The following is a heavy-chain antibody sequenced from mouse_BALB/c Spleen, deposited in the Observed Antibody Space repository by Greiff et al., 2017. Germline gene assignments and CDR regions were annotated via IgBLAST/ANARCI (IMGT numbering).Heavy chain of an antibody. CDR1: GFTFSDYY. CDR2: ISDGGSYT. Sequence: VQLKESGGGLVKPGGSLKLSCAASGFTFSDYYMYWVRQTPEKRLEWVATISDGGSYTYYPDSVKGRFTISRDNAKNNLYLQMSSLKSEDTAMYYCARGNYRYDGDYYAMDYWGQGTSVTVSS. V-gene: IGHV5-4*02. CDR3: ARGNYRYDGDYYAMDY. J-gene: IGHJ4*01. D-gene: IGHD2-14*01.